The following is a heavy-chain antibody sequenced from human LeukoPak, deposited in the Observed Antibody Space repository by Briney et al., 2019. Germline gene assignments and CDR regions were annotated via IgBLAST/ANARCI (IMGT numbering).Heavy chain of an antibody. Sequence: VGSLRLSCAASGFTFSSYAMSWVRQAPGKGLEWGSAISGSGGSTYYADSVKGRVTISRDNSKNTLYLQMNSLRAADTAVYYCAKDQDIVVVPAAPFDYWGQGTLVTVSS. J-gene: IGHJ4*02. CDR1: GFTFSSYA. V-gene: IGHV3-23*01. CDR2: ISGSGGST. D-gene: IGHD2-2*01. CDR3: AKDQDIVVVPAAPFDY.